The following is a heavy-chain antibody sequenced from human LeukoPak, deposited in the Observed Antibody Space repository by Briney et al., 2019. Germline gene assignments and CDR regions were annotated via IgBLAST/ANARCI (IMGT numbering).Heavy chain of an antibody. Sequence: SMKVSCKASGGTFSSYAISWVRQAPGQGLEWMGGIIPIFGTANYAQKFQGRVTITADESTSTAYMELSSLRSEDTAVYYCARSIAAREVYYYYMDVWGKGTTVTVSS. J-gene: IGHJ6*03. CDR3: ARSIAAREVYYYYMDV. D-gene: IGHD6-6*01. CDR2: IIPIFGTA. CDR1: GGTFSSYA. V-gene: IGHV1-69*01.